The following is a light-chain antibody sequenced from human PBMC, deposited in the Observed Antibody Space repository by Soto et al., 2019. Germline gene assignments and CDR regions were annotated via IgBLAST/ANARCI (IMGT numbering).Light chain of an antibody. J-gene: IGLJ2*01. CDR1: NIGAKG. CDR2: DDR. V-gene: IGLV3-21*02. CDR3: QVWHSTSVRV. Sequence: SYELTQPPSVSVAPGQTASITCGGNNIGAKGVHWYQQKNPGQAPVLVVFDDRARPSALPERFSGSNSGNTATLTISRVEAGDEADYYCQVWHSTSVRVFGGGTK.